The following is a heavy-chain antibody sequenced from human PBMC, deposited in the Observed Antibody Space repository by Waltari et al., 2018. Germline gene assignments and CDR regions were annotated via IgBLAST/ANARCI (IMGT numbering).Heavy chain of an antibody. CDR2: ISGSGGST. D-gene: IGHD1-1*01. CDR3: AKVPRVQLERRGYFDY. CDR1: GFTFSSYS. J-gene: IGHJ4*02. Sequence: EVQLVESGGGLVQPGGSLRLSCAASGFTFSSYSMNWVRQAPGKGLEWVSAISGSGGSTYYADSVKGRFTISRDNSKNTLYLQMNSLRAEDTAVYYCAKVPRVQLERRGYFDYWGQGTLVTVSS. V-gene: IGHV3-23*04.